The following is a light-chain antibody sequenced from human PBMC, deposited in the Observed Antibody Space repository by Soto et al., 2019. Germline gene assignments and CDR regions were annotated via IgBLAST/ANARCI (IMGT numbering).Light chain of an antibody. CDR2: GAS. Sequence: EIVLTQSPGTLSLSPGERATLSCRASLSVSSNYLAWYQQKPGQAPRLLIYGASSKATGIPDRFSGSGSGTDFTLTISILEPEDFAVFYCQQYGSSPVTFGGGTKVDIK. CDR3: QQYGSSPVT. CDR1: LSVSSNY. V-gene: IGKV3-20*01. J-gene: IGKJ4*01.